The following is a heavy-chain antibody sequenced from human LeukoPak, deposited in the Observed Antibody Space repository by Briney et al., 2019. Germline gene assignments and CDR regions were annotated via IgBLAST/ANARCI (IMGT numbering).Heavy chain of an antibody. V-gene: IGHV3-21*01. CDR2: ISSSSSYI. CDR1: GFTFSSYS. Sequence: GGSLRLSCAASGFTFSSYSMNWVRQAPGKGLEWVSSISSSSSYIYYADSVKGRFTISRDNAKNSLYLQMNSLRAEDTAVYYCARIMGFCSSTSCLGPDYYYYHGMDVWGKGTTVTVSS. J-gene: IGHJ6*04. CDR3: ARIMGFCSSTSCLGPDYYYYHGMDV. D-gene: IGHD2-2*01.